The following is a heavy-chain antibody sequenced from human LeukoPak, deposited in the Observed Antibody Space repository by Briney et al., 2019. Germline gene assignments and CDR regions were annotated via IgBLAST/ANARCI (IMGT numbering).Heavy chain of an antibody. Sequence: PSETLSLTCTVSGGSISSGGYYWSWIRQPAGKGLEWIGRIYTSGSTNYNPSLKSRVTISVDTSKNQFSLKLSSVTAADTAVYYCARGDEYYDFWSGSWTHALWGQGTLVTVSS. V-gene: IGHV4-61*02. CDR1: GGSISSGGYY. CDR3: ARGDEYYDFWSGSWTHAL. J-gene: IGHJ4*02. D-gene: IGHD3-3*01. CDR2: IYTSGST.